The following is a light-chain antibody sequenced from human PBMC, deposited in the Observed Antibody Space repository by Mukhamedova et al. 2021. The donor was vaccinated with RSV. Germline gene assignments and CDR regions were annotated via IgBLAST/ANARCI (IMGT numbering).Light chain of an antibody. CDR2: DAF. V-gene: IGKV1-33*01. Sequence: QKPGKAPKLLIYDAFNLERGVPSRFSGSGSRADYTLTINRLQPEDIATYYCQQYDKVPLTFGGGPRWRSN. J-gene: IGKJ4*01. CDR3: QQYDKVPLT.